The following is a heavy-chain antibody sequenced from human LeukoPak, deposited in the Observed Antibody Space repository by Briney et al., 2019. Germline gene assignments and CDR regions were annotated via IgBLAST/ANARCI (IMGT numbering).Heavy chain of an antibody. Sequence: SETLSLTCTVSGGSISSYYWSWIRQPPGKGLEWIRLIYYSGSTNYNPSLKSRVTISVDTSKNQFSLKLSSVTAADTAVYYCARASGGSYYYYGMDVWGQGTTVTVSS. CDR1: GGSISSYY. CDR2: IYYSGST. D-gene: IGHD5-12*01. V-gene: IGHV4-59*01. J-gene: IGHJ6*02. CDR3: ARASGGSYYYYGMDV.